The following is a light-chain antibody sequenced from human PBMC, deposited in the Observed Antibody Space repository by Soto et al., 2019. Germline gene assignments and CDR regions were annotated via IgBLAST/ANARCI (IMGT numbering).Light chain of an antibody. CDR3: GADHGSGSTNVV. CDR2: VGTGGIVG. V-gene: IGLV9-49*01. CDR1: SGYSNYK. J-gene: IGLJ2*01. Sequence: QSVLTQPPSASASLGASVTLTCTLSSGYSNYKVDWYQQRPGKGPRFVMRVGTGGIVGSKGDGIPDRFSVLGSGLNRYLTIKNIQEEDESDYHCGADHGSGSTNVVFGGGTKLTVL.